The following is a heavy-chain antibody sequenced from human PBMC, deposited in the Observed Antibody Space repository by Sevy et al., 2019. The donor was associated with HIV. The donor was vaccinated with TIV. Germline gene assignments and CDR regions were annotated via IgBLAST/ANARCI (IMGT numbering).Heavy chain of an antibody. CDR3: GKVSIFGVGGFYDY. CDR2: ISGSGTST. J-gene: IGHJ4*02. V-gene: IGHV3-23*01. D-gene: IGHD3-3*01. CDR1: GFTFRSYS. Sequence: GGSLRLSCAASGFTFRSYSMNWVRQAPGKGLEWVSGISGSGTSTYYTDSVKGRFTISRDNSKNTVYLQMNNLRAEDTAVYYCGKVSIFGVGGFYDYWGQGTLVTVSS.